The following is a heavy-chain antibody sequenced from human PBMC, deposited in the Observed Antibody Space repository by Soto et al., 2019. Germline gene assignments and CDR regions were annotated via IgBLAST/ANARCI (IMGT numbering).Heavy chain of an antibody. CDR3: ASARPDGARLAP. Sequence: QVQLQESGPGLVKPSQTLSLTCTVSGGAISSGDYYWSWIRQPPGKGLEWIGYIYHSGNTYYNPSLKSPLTISVATSPTQFSLKLTSVTAADTAVYYCASARPDGARLAPWGQGTLVTVSS. D-gene: IGHD6-6*01. CDR1: GGAISSGDYY. CDR2: IYHSGNT. J-gene: IGHJ5*02. V-gene: IGHV4-30-4*01.